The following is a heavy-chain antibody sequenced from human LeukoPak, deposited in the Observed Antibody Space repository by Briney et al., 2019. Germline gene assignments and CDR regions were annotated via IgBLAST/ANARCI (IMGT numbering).Heavy chain of an antibody. D-gene: IGHD3-10*02. CDR1: GFSFSSYS. V-gene: IGHV3-21*01. CDR2: ISLSSGYI. J-gene: IGHJ6*04. CDR3: AELGITMIGGV. Sequence: GGSLRLSCAASGFSFSSYSMNWVRQAPGKGLEWVSSISLSSGYIKYADSLKGRFTISRDNAKNSLYLQMNSLRAEDTAVYYCAELGITMIGGVWGKGTTVTISS.